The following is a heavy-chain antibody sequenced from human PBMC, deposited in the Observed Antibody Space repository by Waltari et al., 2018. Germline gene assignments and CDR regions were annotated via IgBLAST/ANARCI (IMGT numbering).Heavy chain of an antibody. CDR3: ATDSSGWSRSDY. CDR2: ISSSGSTI. Sequence: EVQLVESGGGLVQPGGSLRLSCAASGFTFSSYAMNWVRQAPGKGLEWVSYISSSGSTIYYADSVKGRFTISRDNAKNSLYLQMNSLRAEDTAVYYCATDSSGWSRSDYWGQGTLVTVSS. D-gene: IGHD6-19*01. CDR1: GFTFSSYA. J-gene: IGHJ4*02. V-gene: IGHV3-48*03.